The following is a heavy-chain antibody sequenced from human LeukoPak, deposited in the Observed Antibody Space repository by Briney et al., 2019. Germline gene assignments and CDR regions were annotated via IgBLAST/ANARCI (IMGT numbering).Heavy chain of an antibody. D-gene: IGHD6-19*01. CDR3: ARGRHQWLVDQYYFDY. J-gene: IGHJ4*02. CDR1: GYTFTSYD. CDR2: MNPNSGNT. Sequence: GASVKVSCKASGYTFTSYDINWVRQATGQGLEWMGWMNPNSGNTGYAQKFQGRVTMTRNTSISTAYMELSSLRSEDTAVYYCARGRHQWLVDQYYFDYWGQGTLVTVSS. V-gene: IGHV1-8*01.